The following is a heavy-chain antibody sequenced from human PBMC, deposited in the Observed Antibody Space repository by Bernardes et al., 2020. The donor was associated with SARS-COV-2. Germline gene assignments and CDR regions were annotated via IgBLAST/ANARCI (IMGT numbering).Heavy chain of an antibody. CDR3: AKDRSRVMRGVISDY. D-gene: IGHD3-10*01. Sequence: GGSLRLSCAASNFTFSIYGMSWVRQAPGRGLEWVSGISSSGVSTFYSDSVRGRFTISRDNSKSTVYLQMDSLRVEDTAVYFCAKDRSRVMRGVISDYWGQGIQVTVSS. CDR1: NFTFSIYG. J-gene: IGHJ4*02. CDR2: ISSSGVST. V-gene: IGHV3-23*01.